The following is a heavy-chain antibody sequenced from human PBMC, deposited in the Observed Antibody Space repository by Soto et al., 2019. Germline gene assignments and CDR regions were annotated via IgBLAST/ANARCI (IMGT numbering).Heavy chain of an antibody. CDR2: MNPNSGNT. CDR1: GYTFTSYD. D-gene: IGHD3-9*01. CDR3: ARGGTYYDILTGYCTWFDP. V-gene: IGHV1-8*01. J-gene: IGHJ5*02. Sequence: GASVKVSCKASGYTFTSYDINWVRQATGQGLEWMGWMNPNSGNTGYAQKFQGRVTMTRNTSISTAYMELSSLRSEDTAVYYCARGGTYYDILTGYCTWFDPWGQGTLVTVSS.